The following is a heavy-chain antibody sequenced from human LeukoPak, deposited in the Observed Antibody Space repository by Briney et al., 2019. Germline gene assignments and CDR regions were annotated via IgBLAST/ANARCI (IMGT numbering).Heavy chain of an antibody. CDR3: VRDARYSSSWYYFDY. D-gene: IGHD6-13*01. J-gene: IGHJ4*02. CDR1: GFTFSSYG. Sequence: SGGSLRLSCAASGFTFSSYGMHWVRQAPGKGLEWVAVIWYDGSNKYYADSVKGRFTISRDNSKNTLYLQMNSLRAEDTAVYYCVRDARYSSSWYYFDYWGQGTLVTISS. CDR2: IWYDGSNK. V-gene: IGHV3-33*01.